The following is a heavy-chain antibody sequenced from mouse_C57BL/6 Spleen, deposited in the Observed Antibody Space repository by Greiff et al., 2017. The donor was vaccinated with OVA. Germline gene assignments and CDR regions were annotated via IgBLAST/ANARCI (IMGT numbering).Heavy chain of an antibody. D-gene: IGHD3-2*02. CDR2: IDPSDSYT. V-gene: IGHV1-50*01. CDR3: ARKSVDSSGYRYFDY. J-gene: IGHJ2*01. Sequence: QVQLQQPGAELVKPGASVKLSCKASGYTFTSYWMQWVQQRPGQGLEWIGEIDPSDSYTNYNQKFKGKATLTVDTSSSTAYMQLSSLTSEHSAVYYCARKSVDSSGYRYFDYWGQGTTLTVSS. CDR1: GYTFTSYW.